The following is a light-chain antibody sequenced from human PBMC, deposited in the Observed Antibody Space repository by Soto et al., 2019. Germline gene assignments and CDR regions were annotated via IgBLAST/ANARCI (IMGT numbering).Light chain of an antibody. J-gene: IGLJ2*01. Sequence: SVRTHPASVSGSPGQSITISCTGTSSDIGDYDYVSWYQHLPGKAPKLLIFDVTHRPSGVSDRFSGSKSGNTASLTISGVRPEDEADYYCCSYTDIALDVVFGGGTNVTVL. CDR3: CSYTDIALDVV. V-gene: IGLV2-14*01. CDR2: DVT. CDR1: SSDIGDYDY.